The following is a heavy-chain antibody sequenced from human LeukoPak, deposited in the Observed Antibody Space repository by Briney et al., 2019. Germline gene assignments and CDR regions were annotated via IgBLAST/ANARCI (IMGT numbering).Heavy chain of an antibody. CDR3: ARTYYYGSGTYRGHGMDV. Sequence: GGSLRLSCAASGFTSSSYVMHWVRQAPGKGLEYVSGISSDGGSTDYAKSVKGRFTISRDNSKNMLYLQMGSLRAEDMTVYYCARTYYYGSGTYRGHGMDVWGQGTTVTVSS. V-gene: IGHV3-64*01. CDR2: ISSDGGST. D-gene: IGHD3-10*01. CDR1: GFTSSSYV. J-gene: IGHJ6*02.